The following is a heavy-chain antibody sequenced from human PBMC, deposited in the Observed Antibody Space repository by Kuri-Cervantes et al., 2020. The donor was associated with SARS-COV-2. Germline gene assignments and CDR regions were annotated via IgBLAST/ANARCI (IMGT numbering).Heavy chain of an antibody. Sequence: SCAISGDSVSSDSVVWNWIRQSPSRGLEWLGRTYYRSKWSYDYAPSVKSRIIINSDTFKNQFSLQLSSVTPEDTAVYYCTRGVTWSDWAFDIWGQGTMVTVSS. CDR3: TRGVTWSDWAFDI. CDR1: GDSVSSDSVV. V-gene: IGHV6-1*01. J-gene: IGHJ3*02. D-gene: IGHD1-1*01. CDR2: TYYRSKWSY.